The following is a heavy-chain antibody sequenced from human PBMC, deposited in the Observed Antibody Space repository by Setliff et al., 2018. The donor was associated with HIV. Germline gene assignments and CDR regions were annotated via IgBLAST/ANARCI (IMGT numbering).Heavy chain of an antibody. J-gene: IGHJ4*02. CDR3: ARAGSAAASPLYY. Sequence: SETLSLTCTVSGYSISSGYYWGWIRQPPGKGLEWIGSIYHSGSTYYNPSLKSRVTISIDTSKNQFSLKLTSVTAADTAVYYCARAGSAAASPLYYWGQGTLVTGSS. CDR1: GYSISSGYY. D-gene: IGHD6-6*01. V-gene: IGHV4-38-2*02. CDR2: IYHSGST.